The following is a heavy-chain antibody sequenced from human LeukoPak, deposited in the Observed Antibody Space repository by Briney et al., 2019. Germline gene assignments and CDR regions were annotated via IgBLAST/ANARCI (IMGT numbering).Heavy chain of an antibody. D-gene: IGHD2-8*02. CDR3: AMLLVSAFDI. V-gene: IGHV4-31*03. J-gene: IGHJ3*02. Sequence: SETLSLTCTVSGGSISSGGYYWSWIRQHPGKGLEWIGYIYYSGSTYYNPSLKSRVTISVDTSKNQFSLKLSSVTAADTAVYHCAMLLVSAFDIWGQGTMVTVSS. CDR2: IYYSGST. CDR1: GGSISSGGYY.